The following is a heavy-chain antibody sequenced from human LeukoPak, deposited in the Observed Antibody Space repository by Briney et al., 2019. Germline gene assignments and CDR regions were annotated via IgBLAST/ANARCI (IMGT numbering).Heavy chain of an antibody. CDR3: AKDGVWQSYYFDY. V-gene: IGHV3-23*01. J-gene: IGHJ4*02. CDR1: VFTFTSYA. CDR2: ISDSSGHT. Sequence: GGSLRLSCAASVFTFTSYAMSWVRQAPGKGLEWVSSISDSSGHTYYADSVRGRFTISRDNSKNTVFLQMNSLRAEDTAIYYCAKDGVWQSYYFDYWGQGTLVTVSS. D-gene: IGHD6-19*01.